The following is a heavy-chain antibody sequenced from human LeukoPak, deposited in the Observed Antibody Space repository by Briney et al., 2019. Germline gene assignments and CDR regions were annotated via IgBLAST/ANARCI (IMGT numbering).Heavy chain of an antibody. CDR1: VGTFSRYA. V-gene: IGHV1-69*04. CDR2: IIPILGIA. D-gene: IGHD5-24*01. Sequence: SSVKVSCKASVGTFSRYAISWVRQAPGRGLDWMGRIIPILGIANYAHMLKGRVTITADKSTSTAYMELSSLRSDETAVYYCASGGWIQRVGYFDDWGQGTLVTVFS. CDR3: ASGGWIQRVGYFDD. J-gene: IGHJ4*02.